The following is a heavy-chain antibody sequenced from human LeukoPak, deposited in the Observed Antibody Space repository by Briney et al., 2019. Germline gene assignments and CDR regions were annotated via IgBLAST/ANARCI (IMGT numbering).Heavy chain of an antibody. CDR3: ATASWQQLVRGFDY. D-gene: IGHD6-13*01. CDR1: GYTLTELS. Sequence: ASVTASFKVSGYTLTELSMHWVRQAPGKGLEWMGGFDPEDGETIYAQKFQGRVTMTEDTSTGTAYMELSSLRSEDTAVYYCATASWQQLVRGFDYWGQGTLVTVSS. V-gene: IGHV1-24*01. J-gene: IGHJ4*02. CDR2: FDPEDGET.